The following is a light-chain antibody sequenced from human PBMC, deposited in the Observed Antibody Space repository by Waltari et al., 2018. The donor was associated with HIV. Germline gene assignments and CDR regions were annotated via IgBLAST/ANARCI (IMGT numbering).Light chain of an antibody. CDR3: CSYAGSSTLEV. V-gene: IGLV2-23*01. J-gene: IGLJ2*01. CDR2: EGS. Sequence: QSALTQPASVSGSPGQSIPISCTGTSSDVGSYNLVSCYQQHPGKAPKLMIYEGSKRPSGVSNRFSGSKSGNTASLTISGLQAEDEADYYCCSYAGSSTLEVFGGGTKPTVL. CDR1: SSDVGSYNL.